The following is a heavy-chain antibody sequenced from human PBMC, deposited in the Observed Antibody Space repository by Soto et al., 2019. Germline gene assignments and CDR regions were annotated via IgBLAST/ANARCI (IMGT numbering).Heavy chain of an antibody. J-gene: IGHJ4*02. CDR3: AREAKSCPPTGGRYFDY. CDR2: IWYDGSNK. V-gene: IGHV3-33*01. CDR1: GFTFSSYG. Sequence: QVQLVESGGGVVQPGRSLRLSCEASGFTFSSYGMHWVRQAPGKGLEWVASIWYDGSNKYYEDSVKGRFTISRDNSKNTLYLQMNSLRAEDTALYFCAREAKSCPPTGGRYFDYCGQGTLVTVSS. D-gene: IGHD3-16*02.